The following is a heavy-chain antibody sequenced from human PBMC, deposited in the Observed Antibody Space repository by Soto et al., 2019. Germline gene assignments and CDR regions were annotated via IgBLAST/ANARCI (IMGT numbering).Heavy chain of an antibody. Sequence: GASVKVSCKASGYTFTSYAMHWVRQAPGQRLEWMGWINTGNGNTKHSQKFQGRVTITRDTSASTAYMELSSLRSEDTAVYYCARAHRLDPWGQGTLVTVPQ. CDR1: GYTFTSYA. J-gene: IGHJ5*02. V-gene: IGHV1-3*04. CDR3: ARAHRLDP. CDR2: INTGNGNT. D-gene: IGHD2-21*01.